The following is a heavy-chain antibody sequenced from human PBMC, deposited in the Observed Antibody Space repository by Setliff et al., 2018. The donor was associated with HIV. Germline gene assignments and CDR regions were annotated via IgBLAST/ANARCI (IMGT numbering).Heavy chain of an antibody. CDR2: IHPSGET. CDR1: GGSINYYY. V-gene: IGHV4-4*08. Sequence: KASETLSLTCTVSGGSINYYYWSWIRQPPGKNPEYIGYIHPSGETYYSPSLMSRLTISLDTANNRFSLRLTSATAADTAIYYRARKAADVSGGGMDVWGQGTTVTVSS. D-gene: IGHD2-15*01. CDR3: ARKAADVSGGGMDV. J-gene: IGHJ6*02.